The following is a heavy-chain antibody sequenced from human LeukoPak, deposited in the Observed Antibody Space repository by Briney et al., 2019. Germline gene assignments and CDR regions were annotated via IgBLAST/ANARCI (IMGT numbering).Heavy chain of an antibody. CDR1: GFTFSSYA. J-gene: IGHJ4*02. CDR3: AKAVVVRGYFGY. D-gene: IGHD3-10*01. V-gene: IGHV3-23*01. Sequence: GGSLRLSCAASGFTFSSYAMSWVRQAPGKGLKWVSAISGSGGSTYYADSVKGRFTISRDNSKNTLYLQMNSLRAEDTAVYYCAKAVVVRGYFGYWGQGTLVTVSS. CDR2: ISGSGGST.